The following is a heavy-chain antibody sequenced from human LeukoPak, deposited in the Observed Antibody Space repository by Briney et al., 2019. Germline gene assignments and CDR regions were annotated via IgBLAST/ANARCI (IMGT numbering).Heavy chain of an antibody. CDR2: MNPNSGNT. CDR3: ARGRIAAAGHAEYFQH. V-gene: IGHV1-8*01. J-gene: IGHJ1*01. Sequence: ASVKVSCKASGYTFTSYDINWVRQATGQGLEWMGWMNPNSGNTGYAQKLQGRVTMTRNTSISTAYMELSSLRSEDTAVYYCARGRIAAAGHAEYFQHWGQGTLVTVSS. CDR1: GYTFTSYD. D-gene: IGHD6-13*01.